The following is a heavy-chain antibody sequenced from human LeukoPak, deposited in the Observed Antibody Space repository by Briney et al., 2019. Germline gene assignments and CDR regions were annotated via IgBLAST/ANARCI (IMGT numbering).Heavy chain of an antibody. Sequence: GGSLRLSCAAPGFTFSSYWMSWVRQAPGKGLKWVANIKQDGSEKYYVDSVKGRFTISRDNAKNSLYLQMNSLRAEDTALYYCAREVVLVVAASNWFDPWGQGTLVTVSS. D-gene: IGHD2-15*01. V-gene: IGHV3-7*01. J-gene: IGHJ5*02. CDR2: IKQDGSEK. CDR1: GFTFSSYW. CDR3: AREVVLVVAASNWFDP.